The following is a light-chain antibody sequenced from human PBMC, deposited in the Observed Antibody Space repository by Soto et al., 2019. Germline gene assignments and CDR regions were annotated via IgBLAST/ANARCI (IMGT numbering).Light chain of an antibody. CDR1: QSVSGN. J-gene: IGKJ1*01. V-gene: IGKV3-20*01. Sequence: EMVMTQSPATLSVSPGERATLSCRASQSVSGNLAWYQQKPGQAPSLLIYGTSTRATGIPDRFSGNGSGTDFTLTISRLEPEDFAVYYCQQYGSSPWTFGQGTKVDIK. CDR3: QQYGSSPWT. CDR2: GTS.